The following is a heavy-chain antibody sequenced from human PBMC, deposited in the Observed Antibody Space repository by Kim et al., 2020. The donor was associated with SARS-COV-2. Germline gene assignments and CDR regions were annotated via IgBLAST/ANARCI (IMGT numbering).Heavy chain of an antibody. Sequence: GGSLRLSCAASGFTFSDYYMSWIRQAPGKGLEWVSYISSSGSTIYYADSVKGRFTISRDNAKNSLYLQMNSLRAEDTAVYYCARDSVRTVTAYYYYYGMDVWGQGTTVTVSS. V-gene: IGHV3-11*04. CDR3: ARDSVRTVTAYYYYYGMDV. D-gene: IGHD4-17*01. J-gene: IGHJ6*02. CDR2: ISSSGSTI. CDR1: GFTFSDYY.